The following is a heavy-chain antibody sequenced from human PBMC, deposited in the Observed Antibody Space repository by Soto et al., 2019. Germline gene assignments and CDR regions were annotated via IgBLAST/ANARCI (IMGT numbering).Heavy chain of an antibody. CDR3: ARQIYDSDTGPNFQYYFDS. D-gene: IGHD3-22*01. CDR1: GYSFAGYW. J-gene: IGHJ4*02. CDR2: IDPSDSQT. Sequence: GESLKISCKGSGYSFAGYWITWVRQKPGKGLEWVGRIDPSDSQTYYSPSFRGHVTISVTKSITTVFLQWSSLRASDTAMYYCARQIYDSDTGPNFQYYFDSWGQGTPVTVSS. V-gene: IGHV5-10-1*01.